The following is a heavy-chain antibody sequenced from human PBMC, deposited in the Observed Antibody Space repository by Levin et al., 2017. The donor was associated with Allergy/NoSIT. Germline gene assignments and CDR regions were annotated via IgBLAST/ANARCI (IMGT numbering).Heavy chain of an antibody. D-gene: IGHD5-24*01. CDR2: INPNSGGT. CDR1: GYTFTGYY. J-gene: IGHJ4*02. Sequence: GESLKISCKASGYTFTGYYMHWVRQAPGQGLEWMGWINPNSGGTNYAQKFQGRVTMTRDTSISTAYMELSRLRSDDTAVYYCARGLDGLFDYWGQGTLVTVSS. V-gene: IGHV1-2*02. CDR3: ARGLDGLFDY.